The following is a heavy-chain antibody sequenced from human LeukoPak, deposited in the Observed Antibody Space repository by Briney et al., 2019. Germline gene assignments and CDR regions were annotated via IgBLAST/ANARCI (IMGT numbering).Heavy chain of an antibody. J-gene: IGHJ4*02. CDR2: ISSSSSTT. CDR1: GFTFSSYS. V-gene: IGHV3-48*01. CDR3: AKVNQDIVVVPAAIDY. Sequence: GGSLRLSCAASGFTFSSYSMNWVRQAPGKGLEWVSYISSSSSTTYYADSVKGRFTISRDNSKNTLYLQMNSLRAEDTAVYYCAKVNQDIVVVPAAIDYWGQGTLVTVSS. D-gene: IGHD2-2*02.